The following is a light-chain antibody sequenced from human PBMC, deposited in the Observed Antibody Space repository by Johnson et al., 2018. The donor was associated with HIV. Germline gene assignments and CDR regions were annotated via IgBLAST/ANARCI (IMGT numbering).Light chain of an antibody. J-gene: IGLJ1*01. CDR2: DNN. CDR3: GTCDSSLSVSKV. Sequence: QSVLTQPPSVSAAPGQKVTISCSGSSSNIGNNYVSWYQQLPGTAPKLLIYDNNKRPSGIPDRLSGSKSGTSATLGITGLQTGDEADYYCGTCDSSLSVSKVFGTGTKVTVL. V-gene: IGLV1-51*01. CDR1: SSNIGNNY.